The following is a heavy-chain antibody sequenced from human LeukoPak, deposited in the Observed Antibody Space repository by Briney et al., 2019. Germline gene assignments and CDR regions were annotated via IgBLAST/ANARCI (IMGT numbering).Heavy chain of an antibody. CDR2: ISSSSSYI. CDR1: GFTFSSYS. V-gene: IGHV3-21*01. J-gene: IGHJ4*02. Sequence: PGGSLRLSCAASGFTFSSYSMNWVRQAPGKGLEWVSSISSSSSYIYYADSVKGRFTISRDNAKNSLYLQMNSLRAEDTAVYYCARDQGYDFSIGYFLDYWGQGTRVTVSS. D-gene: IGHD3-3*01. CDR3: ARDQGYDFSIGYFLDY.